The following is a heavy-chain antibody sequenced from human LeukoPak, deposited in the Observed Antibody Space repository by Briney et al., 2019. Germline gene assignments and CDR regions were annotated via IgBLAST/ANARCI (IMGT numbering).Heavy chain of an antibody. CDR2: LRGNGEA. Sequence: GGSLRLSCAASGLSFSTFAMSWVRRGPARGLEWVSSLRGNGEAFYADSVKGRFTLSSDISRNTVYLQLNNLRVEDTAIYYCARASWVSSTDAVRWGQGTLVTVSS. CDR3: ARASWVSSTDAVR. V-gene: IGHV3-23*01. J-gene: IGHJ4*02. CDR1: GLSFSTFA. D-gene: IGHD3-16*01.